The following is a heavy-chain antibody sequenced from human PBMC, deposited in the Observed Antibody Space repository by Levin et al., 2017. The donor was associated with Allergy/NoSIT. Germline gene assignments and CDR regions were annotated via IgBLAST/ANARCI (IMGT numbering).Heavy chain of an antibody. D-gene: IGHD3-10*01. V-gene: IGHV3-23*01. CDR1: GFTFSDYA. Sequence: PGGSLRLSCAASGFTFSDYAMTWVRQAPGKGLEWVSVISGSGGSTYYADSVKGRFTISRDNSKNTLYLQMNSLRAEDTAVYYCAKGYHGSGSCFGVDYWGQGTLVTVSS. CDR2: ISGSGGST. J-gene: IGHJ4*02. CDR3: AKGYHGSGSCFGVDY.